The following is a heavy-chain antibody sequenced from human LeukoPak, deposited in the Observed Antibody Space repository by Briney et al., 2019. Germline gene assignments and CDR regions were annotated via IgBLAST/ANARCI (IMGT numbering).Heavy chain of an antibody. CDR1: GFTFSTYV. CDR2: ISGSGGST. Sequence: TGGSLRLSCEASGFTFSTYVVNWVRQAPGKGLEWVSTISGSGGSTYYADSVKGRFTISRDNSKNTLYLQMSSLRVEDTAVYYCAKVDGSGYYYDSSGYNDWGQGTLVTVSS. V-gene: IGHV3-23*01. J-gene: IGHJ4*02. D-gene: IGHD3-22*01. CDR3: AKVDGSGYYYDSSGYND.